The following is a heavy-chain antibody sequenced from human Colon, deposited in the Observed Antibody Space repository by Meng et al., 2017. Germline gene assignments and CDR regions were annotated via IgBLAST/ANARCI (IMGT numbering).Heavy chain of an antibody. CDR2: ILHTGTT. D-gene: IGHD3-9*01. V-gene: IGHV4-38-2*02. Sequence: SETLSLTCTVSGYSISSGFYCGWIRQPPGRGLEWIGTILHTGTTYYNTSLKSRVIISVDTSKNQFSLQVTSVTAADTAVYYCARLGAGVLTGYRPLSWFDPWGQGTLVTVSS. J-gene: IGHJ5*02. CDR3: ARLGAGVLTGYRPLSWFDP. CDR1: GYSISSGFY.